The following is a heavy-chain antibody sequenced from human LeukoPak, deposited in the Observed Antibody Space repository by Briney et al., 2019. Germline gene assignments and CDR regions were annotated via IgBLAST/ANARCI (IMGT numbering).Heavy chain of an antibody. V-gene: IGHV1-3*01. CDR3: ARDDYGPLHY. D-gene: IGHD4-17*01. Sequence: ASVKVSCKASGYTFSSYGISWVRQAPGQGLEWLGWTNAGNDNTKYSQKFQGRVTITRDTSATTAYMELSSLRSEDTAVYYCARDDYGPLHYWGQGTLVTVSS. CDR1: GYTFSSYG. J-gene: IGHJ4*02. CDR2: TNAGNDNT.